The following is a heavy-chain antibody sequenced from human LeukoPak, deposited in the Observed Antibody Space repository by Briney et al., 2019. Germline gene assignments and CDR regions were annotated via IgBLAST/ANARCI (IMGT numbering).Heavy chain of an antibody. CDR1: GYTCTSYD. CDR3: ARHHESRYCSSTSCPTGWFDP. CDR2: MNPNSGNT. J-gene: IGHJ5*02. D-gene: IGHD2-2*01. Sequence: ASVKVSCKASGYTCTSYDINWVRQATGQGLEWMGWMNPNSGNTGYAQKFQGRVTMTRNTSISTAYMELSSLRSEDTAVYYCARHHESRYCSSTSCPTGWFDPWGQGTLVTVSS. V-gene: IGHV1-8*01.